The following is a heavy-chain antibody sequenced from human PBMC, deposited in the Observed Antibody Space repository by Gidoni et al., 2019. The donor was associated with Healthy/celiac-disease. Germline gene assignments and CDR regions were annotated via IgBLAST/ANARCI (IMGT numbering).Heavy chain of an antibody. CDR1: GGSFSGYY. V-gene: IGHV4-34*01. J-gene: IGHJ5*02. Sequence: QVQLQQWGAGLLKPSETLSLTGAVYGGSFSGYYLSWIRPPPGKGLEWIGGINHIGSTNYNPALKSRVTISVDTSKNQFSLKLSSVTAADTAVYYCARGITEAAAVRSNWFDPWGQGTLVTVSS. D-gene: IGHD6-13*01. CDR3: ARGITEAAAVRSNWFDP. CDR2: INHIGST.